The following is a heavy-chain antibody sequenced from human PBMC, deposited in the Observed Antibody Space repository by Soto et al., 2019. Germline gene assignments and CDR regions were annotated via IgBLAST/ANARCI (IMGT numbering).Heavy chain of an antibody. CDR2: ITATGYST. V-gene: IGHV3-23*01. CDR3: AKDLWGYTAAVAFDI. D-gene: IGHD2-2*01. Sequence: EVQLLESGGGLVQPGGSLRLSCAASGFTFSSYAMTWVRQAPGKGLEWVSTITATGYSTFFADSVRGRFTISRDTSKNTLYLQLNSLTAGDTAVYYCAKDLWGYTAAVAFDIWGQGTMVTVSS. J-gene: IGHJ3*02. CDR1: GFTFSSYA.